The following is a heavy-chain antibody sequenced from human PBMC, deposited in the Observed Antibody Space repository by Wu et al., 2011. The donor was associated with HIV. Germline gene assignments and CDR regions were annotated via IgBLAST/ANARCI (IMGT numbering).Heavy chain of an antibody. J-gene: IGHJ3*02. CDR3: AKSTTTPGTWFAFDI. CDR1: GFTFSSYG. V-gene: IGHV3-30*02. Sequence: RLSCAASGFTFSSYGMHWVRQAPGKGLEWVAFIRYDGSNKYYADSVKGRFTISRDNSKNTLYLQMNSLRAEDTAVYYCAKSTTTPGTWFAFDIWGQGTMVTVSS. CDR2: IRYDGSNK. D-gene: IGHD3-10*01.